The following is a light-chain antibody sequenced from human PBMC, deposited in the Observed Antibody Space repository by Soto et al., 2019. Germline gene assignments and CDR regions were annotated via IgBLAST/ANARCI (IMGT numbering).Light chain of an antibody. J-gene: IGLJ3*02. CDR1: SSNIGAGYH. CDR2: GNS. V-gene: IGLV1-40*01. CDR3: QSYDSSLSGWV. Sequence: QSVLTQPPSVSGAPGQRVTISCTGSSSNIGAGYHVHWYQQLPGTAPKLLIYGNSNRPSGVPDRFSGSKSDTSASLAITGLQAEDEADYSCQSYDSSLSGWVFGGGTKLTVL.